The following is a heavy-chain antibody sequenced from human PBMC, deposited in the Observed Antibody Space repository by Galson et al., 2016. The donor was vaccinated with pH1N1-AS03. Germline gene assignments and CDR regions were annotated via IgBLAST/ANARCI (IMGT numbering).Heavy chain of an antibody. J-gene: IGHJ3*02. V-gene: IGHV4-39*01. CDR2: IYYSGNS. CDR1: GGSISSRDHY. Sequence: ETLSLTCTVSGGSISSRDHYWVWIRQTPGKGLVWIGHIYYSGNSYYNPSLKSRVNFSVDTSKNQFSLKLASVTAADTAVYYCAKTVFTDAFDIWSPGTRVSVSS. CDR3: AKTVFTDAFDI. D-gene: IGHD4-11*01.